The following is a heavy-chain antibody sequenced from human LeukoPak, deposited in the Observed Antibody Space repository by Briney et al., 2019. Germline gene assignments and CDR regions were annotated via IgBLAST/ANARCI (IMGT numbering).Heavy chain of an antibody. J-gene: IGHJ6*02. CDR3: ARERRDYDPYYYGMDV. V-gene: IGHV4-61*01. Sequence: SETLSLTCTVSGGSVSSGSYYWSWIRQPPGKGLGWIGYIHYSGSTNYNPSLKSRVTISVDTSKNQFSLKLSSVTAADTAVYYCARERRDYDPYYYGMDVWGQGTTVTVSS. CDR1: GGSVSSGSYY. CDR2: IHYSGST. D-gene: IGHD3-3*01.